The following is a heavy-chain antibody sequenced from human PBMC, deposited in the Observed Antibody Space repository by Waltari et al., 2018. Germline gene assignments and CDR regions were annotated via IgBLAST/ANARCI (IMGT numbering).Heavy chain of an antibody. D-gene: IGHD4-17*01. J-gene: IGHJ5*02. V-gene: IGHV1-8*01. CDR3: AALDYGDYRDWFDP. CDR1: GYTFTSFD. Sequence: QVQLVQSGAEVKKPGASVKVSCKASGYTFTSFDINWVRQATGQGLEWMGWMNPNSGYTGYAQKFQGRVTITRNTSISTAYMELSTLRSEDTAVYYCAALDYGDYRDWFDPWGQGTLVTVSS. CDR2: MNPNSGYT.